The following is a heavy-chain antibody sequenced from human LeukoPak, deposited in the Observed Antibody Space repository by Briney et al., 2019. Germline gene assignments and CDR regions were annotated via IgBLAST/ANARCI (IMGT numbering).Heavy chain of an antibody. CDR2: INPSGGST. D-gene: IGHD3-22*01. V-gene: IGHV1-46*01. J-gene: IGHJ4*02. CDR3: AREAKNLFRTYYYDSSGYPAFDY. Sequence: ASVKVSCKASGYTFTSYYMHWVRQAPGQGLEWMGIINPSGGSTSYAQKFQGRVTMTRDTSTSTAYMELSSLRSEDTAVYYCAREAKNLFRTYYYDSSGYPAFDYWGQGTLVTVSS. CDR1: GYTFTSYY.